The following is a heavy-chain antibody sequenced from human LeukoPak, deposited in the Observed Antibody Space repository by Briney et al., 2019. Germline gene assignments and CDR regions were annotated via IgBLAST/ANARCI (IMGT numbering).Heavy chain of an antibody. V-gene: IGHV4-59*01. CDR2: CYNSGST. CDR3: ARATSPGYFDY. CDR1: GGSISSYN. Sequence: SETLSLTCTVSGGSISSYNWGWIRQPPGKGLEWIGYCYNSGSTNFSPSLKSRVTILVDRSKNQFSLEVNSVTAADTAVYFCARATSPGYFDYWGQGTLVTVSS. J-gene: IGHJ4*02.